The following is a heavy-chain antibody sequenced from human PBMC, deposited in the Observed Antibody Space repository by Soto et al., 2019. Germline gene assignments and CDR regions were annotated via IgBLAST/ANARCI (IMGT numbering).Heavy chain of an antibody. CDR1: GFTFSSYA. D-gene: IGHD4-17*01. CDR3: PKEVRDYDEYGECQH. J-gene: IGHJ1*01. CDR2: ISGSGGST. Sequence: EVQLLESGGGLVQPGGSLRLSCAASGFTFSSYAMSWVRQAPGKGLEWVSAISGSGGSTYYADSVKGRFTISRDNSKNTRYLQMNSVRAEDKAVYYCPKEVRDYDEYGECQHWGQGNLVTVSS. V-gene: IGHV3-23*01.